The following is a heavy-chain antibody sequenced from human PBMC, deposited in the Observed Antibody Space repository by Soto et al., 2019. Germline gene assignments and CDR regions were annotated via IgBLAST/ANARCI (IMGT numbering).Heavy chain of an antibody. CDR1: GFTFSSYA. J-gene: IGHJ4*02. Sequence: EVQLLESGGGLVQPGGSLRLSCAASGFTFSSYAVSWVRQAPGKGLEWVSTISNSGANTYYADSVKGRFTISRDNALNTLYHQMSGVSAEDTAVAYCADLGVSVVDYWGQGTLVSVSS. V-gene: IGHV3-23*01. CDR2: ISNSGANT. CDR3: ADLGVSVVDY. D-gene: IGHD3-10*01.